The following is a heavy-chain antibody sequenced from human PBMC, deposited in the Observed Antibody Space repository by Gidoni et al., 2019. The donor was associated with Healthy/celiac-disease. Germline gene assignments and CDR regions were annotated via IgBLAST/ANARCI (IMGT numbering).Heavy chain of an antibody. V-gene: IGHV1-69*01. J-gene: IGHJ6*02. CDR1: GGTFSSSA. CDR2: IIPIFGTA. D-gene: IGHD2-2*01. Sequence: QVQLVQSGAEVKKPGSSVKVSCKASGGTFSSSAISWVRQPPGQGLEWMGGIIPIFGTANYAQKFQGRVTITADESTSTAYMELSSLRSEDTAVYYCARDPPAATYYYYGMDVWGQGTTVTVSS. CDR3: ARDPPAATYYYYGMDV.